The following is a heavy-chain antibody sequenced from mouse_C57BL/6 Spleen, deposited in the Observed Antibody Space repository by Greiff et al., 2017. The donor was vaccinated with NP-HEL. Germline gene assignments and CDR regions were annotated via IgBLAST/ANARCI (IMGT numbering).Heavy chain of an antibody. Sequence: EVNVVESGGGLVKPGGSLKLSCAASGFTFSSYTMSWVRQTPEKRLEWVATISGGGGNTYYPDSVKGRFTISRDNAKNTLYLQMSSLRSEDTALYYCARQGSSFDYWGQGTTLTVSS. J-gene: IGHJ2*01. CDR1: GFTFSSYT. CDR3: ARQGSSFDY. CDR2: ISGGGGNT. V-gene: IGHV5-9*01.